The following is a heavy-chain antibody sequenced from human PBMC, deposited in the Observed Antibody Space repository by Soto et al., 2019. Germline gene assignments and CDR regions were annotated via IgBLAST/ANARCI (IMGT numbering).Heavy chain of an antibody. D-gene: IGHD7-27*01. CDR3: GGTKLGWDYAFDI. CDR1: GFTFSSYW. Sequence: GGSLRLSCAASGFTFSSYWMSWVRQAPGKGLEWVANIKQDGSEKYYEDSVRGRFTISRDNAKKSLYLKMNSLRAEDAAVYYCGGTKLGWDYAFDIWGQGTMVTVSS. J-gene: IGHJ3*02. CDR2: IKQDGSEK. V-gene: IGHV3-7*01.